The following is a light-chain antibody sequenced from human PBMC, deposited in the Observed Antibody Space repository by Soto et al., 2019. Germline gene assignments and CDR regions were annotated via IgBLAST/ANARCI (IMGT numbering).Light chain of an antibody. J-gene: IGKJ1*01. CDR1: QSLLASNGYNH. CDR3: MQDLQTPRT. Sequence: IVMTQSPLSLPVTPGEPASISCRSSQSLLASNGYNHLDWYLETPVQSPQPLIFLGSNRASWVPDRFSCGRSGIDFILKISTGEAEDVGVSYCMQDLQTPRTVGQGATV. CDR2: LGS. V-gene: IGKV2-28*01.